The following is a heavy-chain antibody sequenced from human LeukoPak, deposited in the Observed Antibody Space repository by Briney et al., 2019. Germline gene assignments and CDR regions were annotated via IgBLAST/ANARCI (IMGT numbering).Heavy chain of an antibody. J-gene: IGHJ1*01. CDR3: ARYGSGSYSDDHFQH. CDR2: IYYSGSS. D-gene: IGHD3-10*01. CDR1: GGSINSYS. Sequence: SETLSLTCTVSGGSINSYSWSWIRQPPGNGLEWIGNIYYSGSSKYNPSLKSRVTISVDTSKNQFSLKLTSVTAADTAVYYCARYGSGSYSDDHFQHWGQGTLVTVSS. V-gene: IGHV4-59*08.